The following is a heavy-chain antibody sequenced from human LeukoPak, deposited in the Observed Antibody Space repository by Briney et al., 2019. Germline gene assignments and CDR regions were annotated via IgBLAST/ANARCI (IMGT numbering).Heavy chain of an antibody. CDR3: ARGLPTYYDILTGYKYYFDY. Sequence: SETLSLTCAVYGGSFSGYYWSWIRQPPGKGLEWIGEINHSGSTNYNPSLKSRVTISVDTSKNQFSLKLSSVTAADTAVYYCARGLPTYYDILTGYKYYFDYWGQGTLVTVSS. V-gene: IGHV4-34*01. D-gene: IGHD3-9*01. J-gene: IGHJ4*02. CDR1: GGSFSGYY. CDR2: INHSGST.